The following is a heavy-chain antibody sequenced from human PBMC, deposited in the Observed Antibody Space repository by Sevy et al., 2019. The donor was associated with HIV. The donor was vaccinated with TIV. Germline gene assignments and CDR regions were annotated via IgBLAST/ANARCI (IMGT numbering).Heavy chain of an antibody. D-gene: IGHD3-22*01. Sequence: GGSLRLSCAASAFTFSSYAMSWVHQAPGKGLEWVSTISGSGGSTYYADSVKGRFTISRDNFKNTLYLQMNSLRAEDTAVYYCAILGTYYYDGSGYYYQVPSDYWGQGTLVTVSS. J-gene: IGHJ4*02. CDR2: ISGSGGST. CDR3: AILGTYYYDGSGYYYQVPSDY. V-gene: IGHV3-23*01. CDR1: AFTFSSYA.